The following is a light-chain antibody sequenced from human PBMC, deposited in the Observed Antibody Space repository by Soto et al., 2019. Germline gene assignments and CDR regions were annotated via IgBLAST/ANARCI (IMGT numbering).Light chain of an antibody. J-gene: IGLJ1*01. V-gene: IGLV2-11*01. CDR3: CSYAGTYTFEV. CDR1: SSDVGGYNY. Sequence: QSVLTQPRSVSGSPGQSVTISCTGTSSDVGGYNYVSWYQQHPGKAPKVMIYDVSKRPSGVPDRFSGSKSGNTASLTISGLQAGDEADYCCCSYAGTYTFEVFGTGTKV. CDR2: DVS.